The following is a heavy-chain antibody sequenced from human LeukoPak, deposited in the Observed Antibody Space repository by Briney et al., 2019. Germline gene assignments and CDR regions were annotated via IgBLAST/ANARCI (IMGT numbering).Heavy chain of an antibody. CDR2: IWYDGSNK. D-gene: IGHD3-3*01. CDR1: GFTFSSYG. CDR3: ARGSGFLEWLLSDYFDY. J-gene: IGHJ4*02. V-gene: IGHV3-33*01. Sequence: GGCLRLSCAAAGFTFSSYGMHWVRQAPGKGLEWVAVIWYDGSNKYYADSVKGRFTISRDNSKNTLYLQMNSLRAEDTAVYYCARGSGFLEWLLSDYFDYWGQGTLVTVSS.